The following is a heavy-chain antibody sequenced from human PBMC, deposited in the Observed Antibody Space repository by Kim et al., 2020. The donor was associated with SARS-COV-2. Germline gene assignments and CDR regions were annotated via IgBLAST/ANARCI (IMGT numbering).Heavy chain of an antibody. V-gene: IGHV4-59*08. CDR1: GGSISSYH. D-gene: IGHD3-22*01. J-gene: IGHJ4*02. CDR2: IFSSGST. CDR3: ARRASGYYSFDK. Sequence: SETLSLTCTVSGGSISSYHWNWIRQPPGKGLEWIGYIFSSGSTNYNPSLKSRVAISVDTSKNQFSLKLTSVTAADTAVYYCARRASGYYSFDKWGQGTLVTVYS.